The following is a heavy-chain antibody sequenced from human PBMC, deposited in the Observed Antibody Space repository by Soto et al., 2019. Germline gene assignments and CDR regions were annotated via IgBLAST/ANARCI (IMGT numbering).Heavy chain of an antibody. J-gene: IGHJ2*01. D-gene: IGHD2-2*01. CDR3: AKDGTSLSPPDWYFDL. CDR2: ISGGGGST. Sequence: EVQLLESGGGLVQPGGSLRLSCAASGFTFISYAMSWVRQAPGKGLEWVSAISGGGGSTYYADSVKGRFTISRDKSKNTLYLQMNSLRAEDTAVYYCAKDGTSLSPPDWYFDLWGRGTLVTVSS. CDR1: GFTFISYA. V-gene: IGHV3-23*01.